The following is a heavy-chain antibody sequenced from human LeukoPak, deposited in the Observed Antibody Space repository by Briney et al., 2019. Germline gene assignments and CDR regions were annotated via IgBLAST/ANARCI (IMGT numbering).Heavy chain of an antibody. J-gene: IGHJ4*02. CDR1: GLTFSHYG. V-gene: IGHV3-33*06. Sequence: GGSLRLSCAASGLTFSHYGLHGVRQAPGRGLKGVPVIWSDGTNQFYADSVKGRFTISRDYSQKTVYLEMHSLRTEDTAMYYCAKDAQRGFDYSNSLEYWGPGTLVTVSS. CDR2: IWSDGTNQ. D-gene: IGHD4-11*01. CDR3: AKDAQRGFDYSNSLEY.